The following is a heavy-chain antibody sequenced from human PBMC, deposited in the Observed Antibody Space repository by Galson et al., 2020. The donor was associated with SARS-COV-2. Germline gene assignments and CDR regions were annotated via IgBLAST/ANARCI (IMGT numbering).Heavy chain of an antibody. J-gene: IGHJ6*02. V-gene: IGHV3-21*01. D-gene: IGHD3-10*02. CDR2: ISSSATYL. Sequence: GGSLRLSCAASGFTFNSYTINWVRQAPGKGLEWVSSISSSATYLSYADSLKGRFSISRDNARNSLYLELNSLSVEDTGVYYCAREASWAMFAMDVWGQGTTVTGSS. CDR3: AREASWAMFAMDV. CDR1: GFTFNSYT.